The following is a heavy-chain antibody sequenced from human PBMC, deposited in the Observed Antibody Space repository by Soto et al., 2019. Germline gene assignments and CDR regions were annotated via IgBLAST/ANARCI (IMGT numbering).Heavy chain of an antibody. Sequence: ASVKVSCKASGYTFTSYGIHWVRQAPGQRLEWTGWINAGNGNTKYSEKFQGRVTITRDTSASTAYLELSSLRAEDTAIYYCTRTINFGLPGNGMDVWGQGTTVTVSS. CDR1: GYTFTSYG. D-gene: IGHD3-16*01. V-gene: IGHV1-3*01. J-gene: IGHJ6*02. CDR2: INAGNGNT. CDR3: TRTINFGLPGNGMDV.